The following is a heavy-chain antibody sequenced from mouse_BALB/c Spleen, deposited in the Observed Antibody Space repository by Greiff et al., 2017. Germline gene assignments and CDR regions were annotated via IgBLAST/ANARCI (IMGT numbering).Heavy chain of an antibody. CDR3: ARPGGNYLYAMDY. J-gene: IGHJ4*01. CDR1: GYTFTSYW. Sequence: QVQLKQSGAELARPGASVKLSCKASGYTFTSYWMQWVKQRPGQGLEWIGAIYPGDGDTRYTQKFKGKATLTADKSSSTAYMQLSSLASEDSAVYYCARPGGNYLYAMDYWGQGTSVTVSS. CDR2: IYPGDGDT. V-gene: IGHV1-87*01. D-gene: IGHD2-1*01.